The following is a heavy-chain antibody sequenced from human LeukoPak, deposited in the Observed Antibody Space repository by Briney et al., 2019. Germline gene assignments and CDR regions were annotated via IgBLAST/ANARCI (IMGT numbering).Heavy chain of an antibody. CDR1: GFTFSSYA. D-gene: IGHD6-19*01. CDR2: ISGSGGGT. V-gene: IGHV3-23*01. Sequence: GGSLRLSCAASGFTFSSYAMSWVRQAPGKGLEWVSAISGSGGGTYYADSVKGRFTISRDNSKNTLYLQMNSLRAEDTAVYYCAKGIYSSGWYYFDYWGQGTLVTVSS. CDR3: AKGIYSSGWYYFDY. J-gene: IGHJ4*02.